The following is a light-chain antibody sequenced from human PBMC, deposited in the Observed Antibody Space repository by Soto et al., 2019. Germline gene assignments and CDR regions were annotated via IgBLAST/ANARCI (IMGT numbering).Light chain of an antibody. CDR3: QHYNIYSRT. V-gene: IGKV1-5*03. Sequence: DIQMTQSPSTLSASVGDRVTITCRASQSISNWLAWYQQKPGKAPKVLIYKASSLESGVPSRFSGSGSGTEFTLTISSLQPDDFATYYCQHYNIYSRTFGQGTKVELK. CDR2: KAS. J-gene: IGKJ1*01. CDR1: QSISNW.